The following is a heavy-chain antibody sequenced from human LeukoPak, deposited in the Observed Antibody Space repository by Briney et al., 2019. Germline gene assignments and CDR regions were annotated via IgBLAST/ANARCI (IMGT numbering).Heavy chain of an antibody. V-gene: IGHV3-7*01. CDR2: IKQDGSEK. J-gene: IGHJ6*03. CDR3: ARGREVRGYYYMDV. CDR1: GFTFSSYW. Sequence: PGGSLRLSCAASGFTFSSYWMSWVRQAPGKGLGWVANIKQDGSEKYYVDSVKGRFTISGDNAKNSLYLQMNSLRAEDTAVYYCARGREVRGYYYMDVWGKGTTVTVSS. D-gene: IGHD2-2*01.